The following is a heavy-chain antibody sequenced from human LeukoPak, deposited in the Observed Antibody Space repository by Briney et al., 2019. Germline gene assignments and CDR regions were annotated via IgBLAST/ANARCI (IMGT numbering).Heavy chain of an antibody. CDR2: IFYSGTA. V-gene: IGHV4-39*01. Sequence: SDTLPLTCTVSGGSISSGSYYWGWVRQPPGQGLERFVSIFYSGTAYYNLSLKSRVSLSVDTSKNQFSLKLSFVTAADTALYYCARHLRGGSIWFDYWGQGNPVTVSS. CDR1: GGSISSGSYY. D-gene: IGHD3-3*02. CDR3: ARHLRGGSIWFDY. J-gene: IGHJ4*02.